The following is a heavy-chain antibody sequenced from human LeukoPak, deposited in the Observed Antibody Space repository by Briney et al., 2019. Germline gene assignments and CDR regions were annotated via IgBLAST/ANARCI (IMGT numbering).Heavy chain of an antibody. CDR1: GFTFSSYA. CDR2: IGSSGDTK. CDR3: AKGGGSSGYSQSHC. J-gene: IGHJ4*02. Sequence: GGSLRLSCAASGFTFSSYAMSWVRQAPGKGLEWVSTIGSSGDTKYYAGSVKGRFTISRDNSRNTLYLQMNSLRAEDTAVYYCAKGGGSSGYSQSHCWGEGTGVTVSS. V-gene: IGHV3-23*01. D-gene: IGHD3-22*01.